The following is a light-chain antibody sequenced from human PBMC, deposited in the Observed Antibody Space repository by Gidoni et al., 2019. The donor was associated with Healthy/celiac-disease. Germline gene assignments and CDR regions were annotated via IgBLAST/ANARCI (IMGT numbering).Light chain of an antibody. J-gene: IGLJ2*01. CDR1: SSNIGAGYD. V-gene: IGLV1-40*01. CDR3: QSYDSSLCGSDVV. Sequence: QSVLTQPPSVSGAPGQRVTISCTGSSSNIGAGYDVPWYQQLPGTAPKLLIYGNSHRPSGVPDRFSGSKSGTSASLAITGLQAEDEADYYCQSYDSSLCGSDVVFGGGTKLTVL. CDR2: GNS.